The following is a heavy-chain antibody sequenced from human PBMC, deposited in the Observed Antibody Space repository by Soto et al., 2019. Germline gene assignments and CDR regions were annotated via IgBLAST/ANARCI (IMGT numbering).Heavy chain of an antibody. J-gene: IGHJ3*02. CDR3: ARAERGYCTNGVCPSPAFDI. Sequence: SETLSLTCAVYGGSFSGYFWSWIRQPPGKGLEWIGDVNHRGSTNYNPSLKSRVTISVDTSKNQFSLKLSSVTAADTAVYYCARAERGYCTNGVCPSPAFDIWGQGTMVTVS. D-gene: IGHD2-8*01. CDR2: VNHRGST. V-gene: IGHV4-34*01. CDR1: GGSFSGYF.